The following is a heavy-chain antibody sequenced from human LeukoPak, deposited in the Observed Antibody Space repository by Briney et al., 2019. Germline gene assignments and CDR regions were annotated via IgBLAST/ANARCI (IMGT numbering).Heavy chain of an antibody. CDR1: GFTISTNY. J-gene: IGHJ4*02. CDR3: ARDPPVCSTSCLDY. D-gene: IGHD2-2*01. Sequence: GGSLRPSCADSGFTISTNYMSWVRQAPGKGLEWVSVIHSGGSTYYADSVKGRFTISRDNSKNTLYLQMNSLRVEDTAVYYCARDPPVCSTSCLDYWGQGTLVTVSS. CDR2: IHSGGST. V-gene: IGHV3-53*01.